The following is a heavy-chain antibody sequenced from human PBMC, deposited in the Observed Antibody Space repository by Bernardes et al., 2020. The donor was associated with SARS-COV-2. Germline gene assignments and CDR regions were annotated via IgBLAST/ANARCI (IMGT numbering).Heavy chain of an antibody. V-gene: IGHV3-21*01. Sequence: GGSLRLSCAASGFTFSSHSMTWVRQAPGKGLEWVSSISTTSSYIYYADSVKGRFTISRDNAKNSLSLQMNSQRAEDTALYYCARHFVAGTTYLIDYWGPGTLVTVSS. CDR1: GFTFSSHS. D-gene: IGHD6-19*01. CDR2: ISTTSSYI. J-gene: IGHJ4*02. CDR3: ARHFVAGTTYLIDY.